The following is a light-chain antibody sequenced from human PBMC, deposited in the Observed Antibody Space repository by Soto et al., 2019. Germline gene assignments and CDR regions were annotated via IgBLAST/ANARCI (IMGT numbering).Light chain of an antibody. Sequence: QSALTQPRSVSGSPGQSVTISCTGTTNDVGRYNYVSWYQQHPGKAPKLMIYDVTNRPSGVPDRFSGSKSGNTASLTISGLQAEDEADYYCCSYAGNYPYVFGTGTKLTVI. CDR3: CSYAGNYPYV. CDR1: TNDVGRYNY. J-gene: IGLJ1*01. V-gene: IGLV2-11*01. CDR2: DVT.